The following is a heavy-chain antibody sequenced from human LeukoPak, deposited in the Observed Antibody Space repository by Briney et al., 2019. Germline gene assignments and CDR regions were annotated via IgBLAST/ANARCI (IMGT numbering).Heavy chain of an antibody. CDR1: GFTFSSYT. J-gene: IGHJ4*02. CDR3: AKDFVVVPGNVNYFDY. Sequence: PGGSLRLSCAASGFTFSSYTMNWVRQAPGKGLEWVSLISSSSSYIYYADSVKGRFTVSRDNSKNTLYVQMKSLRAEDTAVYYCAKDFVVVPGNVNYFDYWGQGTLVTVSS. V-gene: IGHV3-21*04. D-gene: IGHD2-21*02. CDR2: ISSSSSYI.